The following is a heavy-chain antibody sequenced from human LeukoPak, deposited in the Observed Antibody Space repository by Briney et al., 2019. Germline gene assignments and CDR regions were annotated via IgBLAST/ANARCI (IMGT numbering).Heavy chain of an antibody. D-gene: IGHD1-14*01. CDR1: GGSISSGSYY. CDR3: ARFEPYYYYMDV. Sequence: SETLSLTCTVSGGSISSGSYYRSWIRQPAGKGLEWIGRIYTSGSTNYNPSLKSRVTMSVDTSKNQFSLKLSSVTAADTAVYYCARFEPYYYYMDVWGKGTTVTVSS. J-gene: IGHJ6*03. V-gene: IGHV4-61*02. CDR2: IYTSGST.